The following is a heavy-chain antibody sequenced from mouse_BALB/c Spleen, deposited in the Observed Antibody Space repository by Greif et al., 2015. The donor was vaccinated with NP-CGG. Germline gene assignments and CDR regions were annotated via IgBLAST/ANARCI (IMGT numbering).Heavy chain of an antibody. CDR1: GYSFTGYY. V-gene: IGHV1-26*01. CDR2: VNPNNGGT. Sequence: VHVKQSGPDLVKPGASVKISCKASGYSFTGYYMHWVKQSHGKSLEWIGRVNPNNGGTSYNQKFKGKAILTVDKSSSTAYMELRSLTSEDSAVYYCARGITTVVATGDYWGQGTTLTVSS. D-gene: IGHD1-1*01. J-gene: IGHJ2*01. CDR3: ARGITTVVATGDY.